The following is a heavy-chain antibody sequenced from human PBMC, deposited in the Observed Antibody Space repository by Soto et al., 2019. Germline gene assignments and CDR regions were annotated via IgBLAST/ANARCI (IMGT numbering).Heavy chain of an antibody. Sequence: GASVKVSCKASGYTFTSYYMHWVRQAPGQGLEWMGIINPSGGSTSYAQKFQGRVTMTRDTSTSTVYMELSSLRSEDTAVYYCARDQEPYPPDDAFDIRGQGTMVTVSS. J-gene: IGHJ3*02. D-gene: IGHD2-2*01. CDR1: GYTFTSYY. V-gene: IGHV1-46*01. CDR2: INPSGGST. CDR3: ARDQEPYPPDDAFDI.